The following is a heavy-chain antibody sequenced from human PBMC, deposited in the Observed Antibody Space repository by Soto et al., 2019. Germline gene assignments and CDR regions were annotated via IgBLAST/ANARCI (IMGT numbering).Heavy chain of an antibody. CDR2: ISWNSGSI. CDR3: AKSGDSSGYQNFDY. J-gene: IGHJ4*02. Sequence: GGSLRLSCAASGFTFDDYAMHWVRQAPGKGLEWVSGISWNSGSIGYADSVKGRFTISRDNAKNSLYLQMNSLRAEDTALYYCAKSGDSSGYQNFDYWGQGTLVTVSS. V-gene: IGHV3-9*01. CDR1: GFTFDDYA. D-gene: IGHD3-22*01.